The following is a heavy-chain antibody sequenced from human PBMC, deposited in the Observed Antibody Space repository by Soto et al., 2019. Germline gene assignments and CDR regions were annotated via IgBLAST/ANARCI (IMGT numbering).Heavy chain of an antibody. D-gene: IGHD2-15*01. Sequence: EVQLVETGGGLIQPGGSLRLSCSASGFTVSNNYMSWVRQAPGKGLEWVSVIYSGGNIYYVDSVKGRFTISRDNSKNTLYLQMNSLRAEDTAVYYCASASGRTYGMDVWGQGTTVTVSS. CDR3: ASASGRTYGMDV. V-gene: IGHV3-53*02. CDR1: GFTVSNNY. J-gene: IGHJ6*02. CDR2: IYSGGNI.